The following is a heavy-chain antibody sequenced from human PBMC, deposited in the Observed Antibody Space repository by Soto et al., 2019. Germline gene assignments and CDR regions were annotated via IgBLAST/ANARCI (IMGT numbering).Heavy chain of an antibody. CDR3: TRSIITTAGTDAFDL. CDR1: AYTFTSYY. J-gene: IGHJ3*01. CDR2: INPSRGGT. D-gene: IGHD6-13*01. V-gene: IGHV1-46*03. Sequence: QVQLVQSGAEVKKPGASVRVSCKASAYTFTSYYVHWVRQAPGQGPEWMGMINPSRGGTDYAQKFQGSVTMTRDTSTTTVYMELSSLRSEDTAIYYCTRSIITTAGTDAFDLWGQGTLVTVSS.